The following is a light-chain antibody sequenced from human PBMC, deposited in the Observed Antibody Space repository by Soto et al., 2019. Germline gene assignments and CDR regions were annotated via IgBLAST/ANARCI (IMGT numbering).Light chain of an antibody. J-gene: IGKJ4*01. CDR3: QQYTDWPALT. CDR1: QSVSTN. V-gene: IGKV3-15*01. Sequence: ETVMTQSPATLSVSPGERATLSCRASQSVSTNLAWYQQKPGQAPRLLIYAASTRATGIPTRFRGSGSGTEFTLTINSLQPEDFAVYYCQQYTDWPALTFGGGTKVEI. CDR2: AAS.